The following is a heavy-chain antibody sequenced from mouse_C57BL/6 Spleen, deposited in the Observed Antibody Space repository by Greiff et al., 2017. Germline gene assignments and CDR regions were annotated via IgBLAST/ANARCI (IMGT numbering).Heavy chain of an antibody. CDR3: ARYSNFVFAY. J-gene: IGHJ3*01. D-gene: IGHD2-5*01. Sequence: VQLQQSGPELVKPGDSVKISCKASGYTFTDYYINWVKQRHGKGLEWIGWMFHGSGSTYYNEKFKCKATLTGDKDSRTAYMLLSSLTSEDSAVYFCARYSNFVFAYWGQGTLVTVSA. CDR2: MFHGSGST. V-gene: IGHV1-75*01. CDR1: GYTFTDYY.